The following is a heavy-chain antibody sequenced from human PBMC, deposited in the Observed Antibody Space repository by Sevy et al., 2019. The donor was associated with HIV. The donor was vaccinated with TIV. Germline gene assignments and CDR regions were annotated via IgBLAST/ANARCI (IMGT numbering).Heavy chain of an antibody. CDR3: AKVSSWSGIDY. J-gene: IGHJ4*02. Sequence: GGSLRLSCAASGFTFSSYGMHWVRQAPGKGLEWVAVISYDGSNKYYADSVKGRFTISRDNSKNTLYLQMNSLRAEDTAVYYCAKVSSWSGIDYWGQRTLVTVSS. V-gene: IGHV3-30*18. CDR1: GFTFSSYG. D-gene: IGHD6-13*01. CDR2: ISYDGSNK.